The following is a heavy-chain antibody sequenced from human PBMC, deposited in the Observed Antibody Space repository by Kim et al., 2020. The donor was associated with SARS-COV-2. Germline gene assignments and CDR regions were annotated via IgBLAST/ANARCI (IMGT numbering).Heavy chain of an antibody. CDR1: GGSISSYY. CDR3: ARLPSTIAAAGVYYYGMDV. Sequence: SETLSLTCTVSGGSISSYYWSWIRQPPGKGLEWIGYIYYSGSTNYNPSLKSRVTISVDTSKNQFSLKLSSVTAADTAVYYCARLPSTIAAAGVYYYGMDVWGQGTTVTVSS. J-gene: IGHJ6*02. D-gene: IGHD6-13*01. CDR2: IYYSGST. V-gene: IGHV4-59*08.